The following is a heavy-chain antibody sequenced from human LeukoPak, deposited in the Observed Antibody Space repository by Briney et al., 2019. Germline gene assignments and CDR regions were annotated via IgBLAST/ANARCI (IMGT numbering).Heavy chain of an antibody. V-gene: IGHV4-39*01. CDR3: ASDSLQPYYYYYMDV. CDR2: IYYSGST. Sequence: SETLSLTCTVSGGSISSSSYYWGWIRQPPGKGLEWIGSIYYSGSTYYNPSLKSRVTISVDTSKNQFSLKLSSVTAADTAVYYCASDSLQPYYYYYMDVWGKGTTVTVSS. J-gene: IGHJ6*03. CDR1: GGSISSSSYY. D-gene: IGHD4-11*01.